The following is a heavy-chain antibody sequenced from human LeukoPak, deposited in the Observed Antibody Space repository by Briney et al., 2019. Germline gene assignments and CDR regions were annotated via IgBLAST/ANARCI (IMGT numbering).Heavy chain of an antibody. CDR3: ARVQKGIAAAGTGGGWFEP. V-gene: IGHV3-7*03. J-gene: IGHJ5*02. D-gene: IGHD6-13*01. Sequence: TGGSLRLSCAASGFTFSSYWMSWVRQAPGKGLEWVANIKQDGSEKYYVDSVKGRFTISRDNAKKSLYLQMNSLRAEDTAAYYCARVQKGIAAAGTGGGWFEPWGQGTLVTVSS. CDR2: IKQDGSEK. CDR1: GFTFSSYW.